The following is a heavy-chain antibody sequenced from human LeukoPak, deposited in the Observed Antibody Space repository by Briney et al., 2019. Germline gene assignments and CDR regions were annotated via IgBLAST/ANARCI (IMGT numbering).Heavy chain of an antibody. V-gene: IGHV3-30*02. J-gene: IGHJ6*02. CDR3: AKATVRGVVPAAIYYGMDV. CDR1: GFTFSSYG. CDR2: IRYDGSNK. D-gene: IGHD2-2*01. Sequence: PGGSLRLSCAAPGFTFSSYGMHWVRQAPGKGLEWVAFIRYDGSNKYYADSVKGRFNISRDNCKNTLYLQMNSLRAEDTAVYYCAKATVRGVVPAAIYYGMDVWGQGTTVTVSS.